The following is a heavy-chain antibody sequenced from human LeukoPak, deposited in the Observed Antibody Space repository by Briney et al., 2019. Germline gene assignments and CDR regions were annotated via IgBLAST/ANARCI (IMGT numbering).Heavy chain of an antibody. CDR3: ARAWFGELAFDY. CDR2: IYSGGST. V-gene: IGHV3-53*01. CDR1: GFTVSSNY. J-gene: IGHJ4*02. D-gene: IGHD3-10*01. Sequence: GGSLRLSCAASGFTVSSNYMSWVRQAPGKGLEWVSVIYSGGSTNYADSVKGRFTISRDNSKNTLYLQMNSLRAEDTAVYYCARAWFGELAFDYWGQGTLVTVSS.